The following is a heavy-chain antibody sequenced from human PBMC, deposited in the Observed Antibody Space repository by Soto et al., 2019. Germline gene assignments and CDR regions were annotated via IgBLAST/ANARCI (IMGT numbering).Heavy chain of an antibody. CDR3: ARSSDYSNYGYYYSYMDV. V-gene: IGHV4-59*08. D-gene: IGHD4-4*01. J-gene: IGHJ6*03. CDR1: GGSISRYY. CDR2: IYYSGST. Sequence: PSETLSLTCTVSGGSISRYYWSWIRQPPGKGLEWIGYIYYSGSTNYNPSLKSRVTISVDTSKNQFSLKLSSVTAADTAVYYCARSSDYSNYGYYYSYMDVWGKGTTVTVSS.